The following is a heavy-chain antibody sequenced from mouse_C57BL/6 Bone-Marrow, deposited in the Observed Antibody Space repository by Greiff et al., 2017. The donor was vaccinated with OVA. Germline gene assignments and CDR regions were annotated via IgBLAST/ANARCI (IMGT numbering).Heavy chain of an antibody. J-gene: IGHJ2*01. CDR1: GFTFSSYA. Sequence: EVKLVESGGGLVKPGGSLKLSCAASGFTFSSYAMSWVRQTPEKRLEWVATISDGGSYTYYPDNVKGRFTISRDNAKNNLYLQMSHLKSEDTAMYYCAREGYCDYWGQGTTLTVSS. V-gene: IGHV5-4*01. CDR3: AREGYCDY. CDR2: ISDGGSYT.